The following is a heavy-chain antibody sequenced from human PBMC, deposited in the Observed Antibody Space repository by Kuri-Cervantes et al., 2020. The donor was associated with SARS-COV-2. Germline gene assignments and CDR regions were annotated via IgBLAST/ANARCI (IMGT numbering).Heavy chain of an antibody. V-gene: IGHV3-30-3*01. J-gene: IGHJ6*02. D-gene: IGHD6-19*01. CDR2: ISYDGSNK. CDR3: ARSVAGQWLDHGQGDLYYYYYGMDV. Sequence: LSLTCAASAFTFSSYAMHWVRQAPGKGLEWVAIISYDGSNKYYADSVKGRFTISRDNSKNTLYLQMNSLRGDDTAVYYCARSVAGQWLDHGQGDLYYYYYGMDVWGQGTTVTVSS. CDR1: AFTFSSYA.